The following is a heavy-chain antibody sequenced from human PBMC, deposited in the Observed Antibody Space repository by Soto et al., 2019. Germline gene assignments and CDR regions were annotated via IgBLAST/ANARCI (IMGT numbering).Heavy chain of an antibody. D-gene: IGHD2-15*01. CDR3: ARHGVVVAATCWFDP. CDR1: GGSISSYY. V-gene: IGHV4-59*08. Sequence: SETLFLTCTVSGGSISSYYWSWIRQPPGKGLEWIGYIYYSGSTNYNPSLKSRVTISVDTSKNQFSLKLSSVTAADTAVHYCARHGVVVAATCWFDPWGQGTLVTVSS. J-gene: IGHJ5*02. CDR2: IYYSGST.